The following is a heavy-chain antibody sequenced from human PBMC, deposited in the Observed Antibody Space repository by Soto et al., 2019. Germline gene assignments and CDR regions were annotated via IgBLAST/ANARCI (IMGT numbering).Heavy chain of an antibody. CDR1: GGSISSSSYY. CDR3: ASSDSSGGFTTGVFKH. CDR2: IYYSGNT. Sequence: SETLSLTCTVSGGSISSSSYYWGWIRQPPGKGLEWIGSIYYSGNTYYNPSLKSRVTISVDTSKNQFSLKLSSVTAADTAVYYCASSDSSGGFTTGVFKHWGQGTWSPSPQ. J-gene: IGHJ1*01. D-gene: IGHD6-19*01. V-gene: IGHV4-39*01.